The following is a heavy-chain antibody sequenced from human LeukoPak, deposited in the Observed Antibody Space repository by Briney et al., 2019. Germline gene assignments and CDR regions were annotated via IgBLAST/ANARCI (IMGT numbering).Heavy chain of an antibody. CDR1: GGSVSSGNYY. CDR3: ARESNWVDY. D-gene: IGHD7-27*01. V-gene: IGHV4-61*01. Sequence: SETLSLTCTVSGGSVSSGNYYCSWIRQPPGKGLEWIGYIYYTGSTNYNPSLKSRVSISRDTSKNQFSLKLSSVTAADTAVYYCARESNWVDYWGQGTLVTVSS. CDR2: IYYTGST. J-gene: IGHJ4*02.